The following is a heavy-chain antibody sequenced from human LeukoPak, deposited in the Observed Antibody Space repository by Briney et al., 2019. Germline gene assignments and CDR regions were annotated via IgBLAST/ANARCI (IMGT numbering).Heavy chain of an antibody. CDR3: ARDRSGYSDAFDI. CDR1: GFTFSSYG. V-gene: IGHV3-33*01. J-gene: IGHJ3*02. Sequence: GGSLRLSCAASGFTFSSYGMHWVRQAPGKGLEWVAVIWYDGSSKYYADSVKGRFTISRDNSKNTLYLQMNSLRAEDTAVYYCARDRSGYSDAFDIWGQGTMVTVSS. CDR2: IWYDGSSK. D-gene: IGHD6-13*01.